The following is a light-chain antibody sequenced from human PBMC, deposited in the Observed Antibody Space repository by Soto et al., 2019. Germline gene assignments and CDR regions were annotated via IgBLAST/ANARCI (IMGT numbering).Light chain of an antibody. CDR3: QQYSSYSMYT. CDR1: QSISGW. CDR2: DAS. Sequence: DIQLTQSPSALSAFVGDRVTITCRAAQSISGWLAWYQQSPGKAPKLLIYDASTLKSGVPSRFSGSGSGTEFTLTISSLQPDDFATYYCQQYSSYSMYTFGQGTKVEIK. J-gene: IGKJ2*01. V-gene: IGKV1-5*01.